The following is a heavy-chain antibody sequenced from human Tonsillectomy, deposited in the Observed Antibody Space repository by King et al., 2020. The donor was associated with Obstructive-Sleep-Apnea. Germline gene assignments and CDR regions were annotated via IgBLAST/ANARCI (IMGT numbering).Heavy chain of an antibody. D-gene: IGHD6-13*01. CDR1: GFTFSSYC. CDR2: ISYDGRNK. CDR3: AKEMIATAASGGMDV. J-gene: IGHJ6*02. Sequence: VQLVESGGGVVQPGRSLRLSFAASGFTFSSYCMHWGRQAPGKGLGWGAVISYDGRNKYLEDSVKGRFTVSRDNSKNTLYLQMNSRRTEDTAVYYCAKEMIATAASGGMDVWGQGTTVTVSS. V-gene: IGHV3-30*18.